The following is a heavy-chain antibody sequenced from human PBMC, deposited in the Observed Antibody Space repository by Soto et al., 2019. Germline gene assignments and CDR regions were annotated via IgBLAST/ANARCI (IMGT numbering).Heavy chain of an antibody. V-gene: IGHV3-53*04. CDR1: GFTVSSNY. CDR2: IYSGGST. CDR3: ARAKILSTVTTNWFDP. J-gene: IGHJ5*02. Sequence: GGSLRLSCAASGFTVSSNYMSWVRQAPGKGLEWVSVIYSGGSTYYADSVKGRFTISRHNSKNTLYLQMNSLRAEDTAVYYCARAKILSTVTTNWFDPWGQGTLVTVSS. D-gene: IGHD4-17*01.